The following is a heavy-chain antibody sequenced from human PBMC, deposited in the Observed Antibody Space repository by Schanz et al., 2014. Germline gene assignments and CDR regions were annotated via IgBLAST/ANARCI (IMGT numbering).Heavy chain of an antibody. CDR3: ARDFFLHYDFWNGTRRWFDP. CDR2: ISHSGAT. Sequence: QVQLQQWGAGVLKPSETLSLTCVVSGGSLSGHYWSWIRQSPGEGLEWIGEISHSGATNYNPSLKIRITMSVDMFKSQFTLKLRSVTAADTAVYYCARDFFLHYDFWNGTRRWFDPWGQGTLVNVSS. J-gene: IGHJ5*02. V-gene: IGHV4-34*01. CDR1: GGSLSGHY. D-gene: IGHD3-3*01.